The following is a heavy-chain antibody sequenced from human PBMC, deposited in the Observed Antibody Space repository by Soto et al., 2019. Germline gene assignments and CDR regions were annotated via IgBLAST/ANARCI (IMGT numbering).Heavy chain of an antibody. J-gene: IGHJ5*02. CDR3: TRDASRDSSARGWFDP. CDR2: ISINSAYI. V-gene: IGHV3-21*01. Sequence: GGSLRLACAASGFTFRSFTMNWVRQAPGQGLEWVSTISINSAYIYYTDALGGRFTISRDNAKNSLHLQMNNLRAEDTAVYYCTRDASRDSSARGWFDPWGPGTLVTVSS. D-gene: IGHD6-13*01. CDR1: GFTFRSFT.